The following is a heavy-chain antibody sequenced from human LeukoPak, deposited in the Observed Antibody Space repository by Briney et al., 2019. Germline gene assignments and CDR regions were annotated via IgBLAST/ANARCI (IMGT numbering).Heavy chain of an antibody. Sequence: AAVKVSCKASGYTFTGYYMHWVRPAPGQGFEWMGWINPNSGGTNYAQNFHGRVSMTRDRSISTAYMELSGLRSDDTAVYYCASYPRYSSSPPFDYWGQGTLVTVSS. CDR3: ASYPRYSSSPPFDY. J-gene: IGHJ4*02. V-gene: IGHV1-2*02. D-gene: IGHD6-6*01. CDR2: INPNSGGT. CDR1: GYTFTGYY.